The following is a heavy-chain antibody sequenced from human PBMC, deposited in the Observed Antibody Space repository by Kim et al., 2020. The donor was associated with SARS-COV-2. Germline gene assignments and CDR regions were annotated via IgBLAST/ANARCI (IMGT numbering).Heavy chain of an antibody. V-gene: IGHV3-30*03. J-gene: IGHJ4*01. CDR2: ISYEGSKK. Sequence: GGSLRLSCVVSGFNFNYYGMHWVRQAPGKGLEWVAGISYEGSKKFYADSLMGRFTISRDSSKNTLYLQMDSLIIEDTAVYYCSRRGGVFDFASSSYFDY. CDR1: GFNFNYYG. D-gene: IGHD3-3*01. CDR3: SRRGGVFDFASSSYFDY.